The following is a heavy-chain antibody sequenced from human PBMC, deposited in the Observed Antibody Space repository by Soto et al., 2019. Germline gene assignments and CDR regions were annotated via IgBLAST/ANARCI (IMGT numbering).Heavy chain of an antibody. CDR2: IIPLFGTK. D-gene: IGHD6-13*01. Sequence: ASVKVSCKASGGTFSNYGVSWVRQAPGQRLEWLGGIIPLFGTKYFAQNFQGRVTIAADESTGTAYMELSSLRSEDSAVYFCATTPFHMASAGSLYFDSWGPGTLVTVSS. J-gene: IGHJ4*02. CDR1: GGTFSNYG. V-gene: IGHV1-69*13. CDR3: ATTPFHMASAGSLYFDS.